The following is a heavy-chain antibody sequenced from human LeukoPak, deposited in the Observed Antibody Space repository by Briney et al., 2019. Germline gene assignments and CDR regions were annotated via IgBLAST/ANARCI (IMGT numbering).Heavy chain of an antibody. CDR3: ARDLPNWNDDGVYYYYYMDV. CDR1: GGSISSYY. V-gene: IGHV4-4*07. CDR2: IYTSGST. Sequence: SETLSLTCTVSGGSISSYYWSWIRQPAGKGPEWIGRIYTSGSTNYNPSLKSRVTMSVDTSKNQFSLKLSSVTAADTAMYYCARDLPNWNDDGVYYYYYMDVWGKGTTVTVSS. D-gene: IGHD1-20*01. J-gene: IGHJ6*03.